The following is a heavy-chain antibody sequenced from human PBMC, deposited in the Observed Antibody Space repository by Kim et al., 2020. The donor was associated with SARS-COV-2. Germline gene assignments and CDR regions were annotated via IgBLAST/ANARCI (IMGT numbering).Heavy chain of an antibody. D-gene: IGHD3-16*01. CDR3: ARQAREFPVWVNWFDP. J-gene: IGHJ5*02. CDR2: IYYSGST. CDR1: GGSISSSSYY. V-gene: IGHV4-39*01. Sequence: SETLSLTCTVSGGSISSSSYYWGWIRQPPGKGLEWIGSIYYSGSTYYNPSLKSRVTISVDTSKNQFSLKLSSVTAADTAVYYWARQAREFPVWVNWFDPWGQGTLVTVSS.